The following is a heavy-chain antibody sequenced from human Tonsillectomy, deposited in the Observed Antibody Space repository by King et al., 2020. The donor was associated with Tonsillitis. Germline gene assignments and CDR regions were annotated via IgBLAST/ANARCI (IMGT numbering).Heavy chain of an antibody. V-gene: IGHV7-4-1*02. Sequence: QLVQSGSELKRPGASVKVSCKASGYTFTSYAMHWVRQAPGQGLEWMGWINTNTGNPTYAQGFTGRFVFSLDTSVSTAYLQISSLKAEDTAVYYCARPYYDYVWGTYRALYGMDVWGQGTTVIVSS. CDR2: INTNTGNP. CDR1: GYTFTSYA. CDR3: ARPYYDYVWGTYRALYGMDV. D-gene: IGHD3-16*02. J-gene: IGHJ6*02.